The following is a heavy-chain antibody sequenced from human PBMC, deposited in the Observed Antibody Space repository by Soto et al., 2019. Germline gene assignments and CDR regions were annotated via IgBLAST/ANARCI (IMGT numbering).Heavy chain of an antibody. J-gene: IGHJ4*02. CDR3: AADTPNSYDSSGCLDY. V-gene: IGHV1-69*01. CDR1: GGTFSSYA. CDR2: IIPIFGTA. Sequence: QVQLGQSGAEVKKPGASVKVSCKASGGTFSSYAISWVRQAPGQGLEWMGGIIPIFGTANYAQKFQGRVTITADESTSRADMELSSLRSEDTAVDYCAADTPNSYDSSGCLDYWGQGTLVTVSS. D-gene: IGHD3-22*01.